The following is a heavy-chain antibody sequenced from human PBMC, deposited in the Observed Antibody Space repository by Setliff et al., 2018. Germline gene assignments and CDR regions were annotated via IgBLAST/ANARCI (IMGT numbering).Heavy chain of an antibody. CDR1: GDPMSSRRYY. D-gene: IGHD3-3*01. V-gene: IGHV4-61*09. CDR3: ARMSGFQYMDV. Sequence: TLSLTCTVSGDPMSSRRYYWAWIRQPAGKGLEWIGQIYTSWNTNYNPSLKSRVTISLDTSNNQFSLSLSSVTAADTAVYYCARMSGFQYMDVWGKGTTVTVSS. J-gene: IGHJ6*03. CDR2: IYTSWNT.